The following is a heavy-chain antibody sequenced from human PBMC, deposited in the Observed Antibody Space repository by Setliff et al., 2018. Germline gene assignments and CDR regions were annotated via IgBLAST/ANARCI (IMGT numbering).Heavy chain of an antibody. CDR1: GDSMNDNH. CDR2: IYDSGSI. D-gene: IGHD2-15*01. V-gene: IGHV4-59*08. J-gene: IGHJ5*02. Sequence: PSETLSLTCTVSGDSMNDNHWTWMRQPPGKGLEWIGYIYDSGSINYNPSLKSRVTTSVDTSKNQFSLKLSSVTAADTAVYYCARLVETSTWGNWFDPWGQGTLVTVSS. CDR3: ARLVETSTWGNWFDP.